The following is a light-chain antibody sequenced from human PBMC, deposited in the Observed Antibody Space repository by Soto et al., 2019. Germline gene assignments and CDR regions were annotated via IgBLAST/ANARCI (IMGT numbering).Light chain of an antibody. V-gene: IGLV2-14*01. Sequence: QSVLTQPASVSGSPGQSITISCTGTSSDVGGYDSVCWYQQHPGKAPKVMIYGVTNRPSGVSDRFSGSKSGNTASLTISGLQAEDEADYYCSSFTSSSTYVFGTGTKVTVL. CDR1: SSDVGGYDS. J-gene: IGLJ1*01. CDR2: GVT. CDR3: SSFTSSSTYV.